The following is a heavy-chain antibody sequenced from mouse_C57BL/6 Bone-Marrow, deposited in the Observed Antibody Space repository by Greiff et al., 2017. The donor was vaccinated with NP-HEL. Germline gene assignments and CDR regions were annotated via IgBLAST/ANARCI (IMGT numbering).Heavy chain of an antibody. CDR1: GYTFTDYY. Sequence: EVQLQQSGPELVKPGASVKISCKASGYTFTDYYMNWVKQSHGKSLEWIGDINPNNGGTSYNQKFKGKATLTVDKSSSTAYMELRSLTSEDSAVYYCASEGFMVTTYYFDYWGQGTTLTVSS. CDR3: ASEGFMVTTYYFDY. V-gene: IGHV1-26*01. CDR2: INPNNGGT. D-gene: IGHD2-1*01. J-gene: IGHJ2*01.